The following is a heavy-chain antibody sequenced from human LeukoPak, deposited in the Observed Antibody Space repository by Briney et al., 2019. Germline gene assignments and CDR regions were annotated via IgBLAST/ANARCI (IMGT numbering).Heavy chain of an antibody. CDR1: GYTFTSYA. CDR2: INAGNGNT. D-gene: IGHD3-22*01. J-gene: IGHJ4*02. Sequence: ASVKVSCKASGYTFTSYAMHWVRQAPGQRLKWMGWINAGNGNTKYSQKFQGRVTITRDTSASTAYMELSSLRSEDTAVYYCARGEWLLPHFDYWGQGTLVTVSS. V-gene: IGHV1-3*01. CDR3: ARGEWLLPHFDY.